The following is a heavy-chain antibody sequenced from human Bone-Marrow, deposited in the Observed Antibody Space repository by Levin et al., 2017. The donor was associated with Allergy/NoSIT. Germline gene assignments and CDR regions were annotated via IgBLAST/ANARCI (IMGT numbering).Heavy chain of an antibody. J-gene: IGHJ3*02. D-gene: IGHD1-14*01. CDR2: ISWNGDKV. CDR3: TTWYNTESSAFDI. V-gene: IGHV3-9*01. Sequence: PGGSLRLSCAASGMKFADHAMHWVRQGPGKGLEWVSLISWNGDKVDYADSVKGRLTISRDNAKSIVYLQMDSLRPDDTAVYYCTTWYNTESSAFDIWGQGTAVTVSS. CDR1: GMKFADHA.